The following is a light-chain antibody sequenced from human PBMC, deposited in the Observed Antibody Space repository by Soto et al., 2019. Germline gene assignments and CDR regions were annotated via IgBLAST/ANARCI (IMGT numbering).Light chain of an antibody. V-gene: IGKV3-20*01. CDR2: GAS. J-gene: IGKJ3*01. CDR3: QQYGT. Sequence: EIVLTQSPGTLSLSPGERATLSCRPSQSVSSSYLAWYQQKPGQAPRLLIYGASSRATGIPDRFSGSGSGTDFTLTISRLEPEDFAVYYCQQYGTFGPGTKVDIK. CDR1: QSVSSSY.